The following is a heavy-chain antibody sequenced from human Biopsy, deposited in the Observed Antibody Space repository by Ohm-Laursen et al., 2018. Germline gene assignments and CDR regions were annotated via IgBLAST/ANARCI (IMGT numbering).Heavy chain of an antibody. D-gene: IGHD1-20*01. CDR3: ARVDRYNFDHYIMDA. V-gene: IGHV4-59*01. CDR1: GDSIARYY. CDR2: LYYSGRP. Sequence: GTLSLTCTVSGDSIARYYWTWIRQSPGKGLEWIAYLYYSGRPNYNPSLKGRVVISVDRSRNQFFLKLTSATAADTAIYYCARVDRYNFDHYIMDAWGRGTTVTVSS. J-gene: IGHJ6*02.